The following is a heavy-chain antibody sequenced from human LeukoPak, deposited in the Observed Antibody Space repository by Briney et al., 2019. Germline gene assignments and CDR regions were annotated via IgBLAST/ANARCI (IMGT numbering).Heavy chain of an antibody. CDR1: GFTFSSYA. D-gene: IGHD2-21*01. V-gene: IGHV3-23*01. Sequence: GGSLRLSCAASGFTFSSYAMTWVRQAPGKGLEWVSAVSDSGTRTFYADSVKGRFAISRDNSRNTLFLQMNSLRADDTAVYYCARPGCGGNCYYRMDVWGKGATVTVSS. CDR2: VSDSGTRT. CDR3: ARPGCGGNCYYRMDV. J-gene: IGHJ6*04.